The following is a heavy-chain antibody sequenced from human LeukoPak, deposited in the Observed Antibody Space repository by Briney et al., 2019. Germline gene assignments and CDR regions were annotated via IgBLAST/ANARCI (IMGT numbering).Heavy chain of an antibody. CDR2: LYNSVSS. J-gene: IGHJ4*02. V-gene: IGHV4-59*01. CDR3: ARKLKYYGSGSYDY. CDR1: GGSTGNYS. D-gene: IGHD3-10*01. Sequence: SETLSLTCTVSGGSTGNYSWSWIRQPPGKGLEWIGYLYNSVSSNYNSSLKSRVTISLDTSKNQFSLRLTSVTAADTAVYYCARKLKYYGSGSYDYWGQGTLVTVSS.